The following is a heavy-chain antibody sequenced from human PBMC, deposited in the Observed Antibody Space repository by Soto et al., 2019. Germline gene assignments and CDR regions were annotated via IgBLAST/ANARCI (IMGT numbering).Heavy chain of an antibody. CDR3: ARFPSRAHYFAMDV. CDR1: GGSINSGGYY. CDR2: TYYSGDT. Sequence: PSETLSLTCTVSGGSINSGGYYWTWIRQHPGRGLASIGYTYYSGDTYYNPSLKSLLSITLDTSKNQFSLKLTSVTAADTAIYYCARFPSRAHYFAMDVWGHGTAVTVSS. D-gene: IGHD2-2*01. V-gene: IGHV4-31*01. J-gene: IGHJ6*02.